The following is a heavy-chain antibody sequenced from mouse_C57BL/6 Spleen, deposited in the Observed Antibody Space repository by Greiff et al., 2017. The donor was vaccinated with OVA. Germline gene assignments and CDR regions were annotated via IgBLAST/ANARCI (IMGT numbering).Heavy chain of an antibody. CDR2: IDPETGGT. V-gene: IGHV1-15*01. Sequence: QVHVKQSGAELVRPGASVTLSCKASGYTFTDYEMHWVKQTPVHGLEWIGAIDPETGGTAYNQKFKGKAILTADKSSSTAYMELRSLTSEDSAVYYCTRPVVAPDYWGQGTTLTVSS. CDR3: TRPVVAPDY. CDR1: GYTFTDYE. J-gene: IGHJ2*01. D-gene: IGHD1-1*01.